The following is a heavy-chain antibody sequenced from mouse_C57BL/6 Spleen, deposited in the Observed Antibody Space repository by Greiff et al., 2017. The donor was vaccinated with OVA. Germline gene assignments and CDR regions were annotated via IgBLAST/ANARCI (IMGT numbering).Heavy chain of an antibody. J-gene: IGHJ2*01. D-gene: IGHD1-1*01. CDR2: INPSSGYT. CDR1: GYTFTSYW. CDR3: ARPVSSTDYFDY. V-gene: IGHV1-7*01. Sequence: QVQLQQSGAELVKPGASVKLSCKASGYTFTSYWMHWVKQRPGQGLEWIGYINPSSGYTKYNQKFKDKATLTADKSSSTAYMQLSTMTYEDSAVYYSARPVSSTDYFDYWGQGTTLTVSS.